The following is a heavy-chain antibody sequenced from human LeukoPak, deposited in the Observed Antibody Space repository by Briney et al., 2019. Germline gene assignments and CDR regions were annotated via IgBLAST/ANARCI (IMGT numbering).Heavy chain of an antibody. D-gene: IGHD6-19*01. V-gene: IGHV4-59*01. Sequence: SETLSLTCTVSGGSISGYYWSWIRQPPGKGLEWVGYISYIGSTNYNPSLKSRVTKSVDTSKTQYSLKLTSVTAADTAVYFCARDRYSSGSFDYWGQGTLVTVSS. CDR2: ISYIGST. CDR1: GGSISGYY. CDR3: ARDRYSSGSFDY. J-gene: IGHJ4*02.